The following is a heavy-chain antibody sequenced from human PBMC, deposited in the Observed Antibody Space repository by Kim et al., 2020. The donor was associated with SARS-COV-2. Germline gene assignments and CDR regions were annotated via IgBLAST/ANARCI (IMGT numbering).Heavy chain of an antibody. Sequence: GGSLRLSCAASGFTFSSYWMSWVRQAPGKGLEWVANIKQDGSEKYYVDSVKGRFTISRDNAKNSLYLQMNSLRAEDTAVYYCATGLVRLLWFGELSFDYWGQGTLVTVSS. J-gene: IGHJ4*02. CDR2: IKQDGSEK. CDR1: GFTFSSYW. D-gene: IGHD3-10*01. V-gene: IGHV3-7*01. CDR3: ATGLVRLLWFGELSFDY.